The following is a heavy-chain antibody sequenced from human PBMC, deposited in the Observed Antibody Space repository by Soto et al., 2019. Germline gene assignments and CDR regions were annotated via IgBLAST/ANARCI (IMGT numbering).Heavy chain of an antibody. Sequence: SETLSLTCTVSGGSISSSSYYWGWIRQPPGKGLEWIGSIYYSGSTYYNPSLKSRVTISVDTSKNQFSLKLSSVTAADTAVYYCARGRWLQLSPYFDYWGQGTLVTVSS. CDR1: GGSISSSSYY. J-gene: IGHJ4*02. V-gene: IGHV4-39*01. CDR2: IYYSGST. CDR3: ARGRWLQLSPYFDY. D-gene: IGHD5-12*01.